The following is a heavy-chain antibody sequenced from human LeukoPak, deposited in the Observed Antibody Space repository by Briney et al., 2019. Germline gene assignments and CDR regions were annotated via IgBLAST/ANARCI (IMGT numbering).Heavy chain of an antibody. V-gene: IGHV4-39*01. J-gene: IGHJ6*02. Sequence: SETLSLTCTVSGGSISSSSYYWGRIRQPPGKGLEWIGSIYYSGSTYYNPSLKSRVTISVDTSKNQFSLKVSSVTAADTAVYYCARRATIAVAGTSDSYYYGMDVWGQGTTVTVSS. CDR2: IYYSGST. CDR3: ARRATIAVAGTSDSYYYGMDV. D-gene: IGHD6-19*01. CDR1: GGSISSSSYY.